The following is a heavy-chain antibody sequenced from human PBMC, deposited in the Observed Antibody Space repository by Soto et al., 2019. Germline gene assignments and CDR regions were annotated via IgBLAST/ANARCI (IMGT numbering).Heavy chain of an antibody. D-gene: IGHD3-10*01. CDR3: ARDYGSGARYPYYFDY. CDR2: ISSSGSTI. CDR1: GFTFSDYY. Sequence: GGSLRLSCAASGFTFSDYYMSWIRQAPGKGLEWVSYISSSGSTIYYADSVKGRFTISRDNAKNSLYLQMNSLRAEDTAVYYCARDYGSGARYPYYFDYWGQGTLVTVSS. J-gene: IGHJ4*02. V-gene: IGHV3-11*01.